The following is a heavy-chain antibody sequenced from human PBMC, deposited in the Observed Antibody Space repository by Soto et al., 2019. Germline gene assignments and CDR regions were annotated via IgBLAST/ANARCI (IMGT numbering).Heavy chain of an antibody. CDR2: ISYDGSNK. J-gene: IGHJ4*02. CDR3: AKDLRSFIFGVVGPDY. V-gene: IGHV3-30*18. Sequence: VQLLESGGGLVQPGGSLRLSCAASGFTFSSYGMHWVRQAPGKGLEWVAVISYDGSNKYYADSVKGRFTISRDNSKNTLYLQMNSLRAEDTAVYYCAKDLRSFIFGVVGPDYWGQGTLVTVSS. D-gene: IGHD3-3*02. CDR1: GFTFSSYG.